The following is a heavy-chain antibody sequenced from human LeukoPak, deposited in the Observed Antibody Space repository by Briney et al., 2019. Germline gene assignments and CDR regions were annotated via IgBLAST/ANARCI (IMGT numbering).Heavy chain of an antibody. J-gene: IGHJ6*03. CDR3: AKSELVVPDYYYYYDMDV. Sequence: PGGSLRLSCAASGFTFSSYGMHWVRQAPGKGLEWVAVISYDGSNKYYADSGKGRFTISRDNSKNTLYLQMNSLRAEDTAVYYCAKSELVVPDYYYYYDMDVWGKGTTVTITS. CDR1: GFTFSSYG. D-gene: IGHD2-2*01. CDR2: ISYDGSNK. V-gene: IGHV3-30*18.